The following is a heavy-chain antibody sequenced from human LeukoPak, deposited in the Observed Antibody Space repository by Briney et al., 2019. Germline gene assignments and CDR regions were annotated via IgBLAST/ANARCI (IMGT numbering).Heavy chain of an antibody. J-gene: IGHJ5*02. CDR3: ARDSYSSSWYSGFDP. CDR2: IYHSGST. Sequence: SGTLSLTCAVSGGSISSSNWWSWVRQPPGKGLEWIGEIYHSGSTNYNPSLKSRVTISVDTSKNQFSLKLSSVTAADTAVYYCARDSYSSSWYSGFDPWGQGTLVTVYS. CDR1: GGSISSSNW. V-gene: IGHV4-4*02. D-gene: IGHD6-13*01.